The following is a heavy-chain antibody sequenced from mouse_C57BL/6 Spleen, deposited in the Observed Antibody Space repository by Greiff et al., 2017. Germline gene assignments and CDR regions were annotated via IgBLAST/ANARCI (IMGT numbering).Heavy chain of an antibody. CDR1: GYTFTDYN. D-gene: IGHD2-1*01. CDR3: ARGAIYYGNYDAMDY. CDR2: INPNNGGT. Sequence: EVQLQQSGPELVKPGASVKIPCKASGYTFTDYNMDWVKQSHGKSLEWIGDINPNNGGTIYNQKFKGKATLTVDKSSSTAYMELRSLTSEDTAVYYCARGAIYYGNYDAMDYWGQGTSVTVSS. V-gene: IGHV1-18*01. J-gene: IGHJ4*01.